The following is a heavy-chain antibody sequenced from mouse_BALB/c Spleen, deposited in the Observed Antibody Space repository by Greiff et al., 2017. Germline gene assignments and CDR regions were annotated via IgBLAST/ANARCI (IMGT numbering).Heavy chain of an antibody. V-gene: IGHV5-6-4*01. D-gene: IGHD1-1*01. CDR3: TREGGDYYGSSYDYAMDY. J-gene: IGHJ4*01. Sequence: EVQLQESGGGLVKPGGSLKLSCAASGFTFSSYTMSWVRQTPEKRLEWVATISSGGSYTYYPDSVKGRFTISRDNAKNTLYLQMSSLKSEDTAMYYCTREGGDYYGSSYDYAMDYWGQGTSVTVSS. CDR2: ISSGGSYT. CDR1: GFTFSSYT.